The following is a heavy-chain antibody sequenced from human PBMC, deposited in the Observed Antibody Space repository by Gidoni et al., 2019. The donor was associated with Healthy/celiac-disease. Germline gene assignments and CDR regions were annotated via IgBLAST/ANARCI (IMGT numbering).Heavy chain of an antibody. Sequence: QVQLPESGPGLVKPSETLSLTCTVSGGSISSYYWSWIRQPPGKGLEWIGYIYYSGSTNYNTSLKSRGTISVDTSKNQFSLKLSSVTAADTAVYYCAREGAAADPLWDYWGQGTLVTVSS. CDR3: AREGAAADPLWDY. J-gene: IGHJ4*02. CDR2: IYYSGST. D-gene: IGHD6-13*01. V-gene: IGHV4-59*01. CDR1: GGSISSYY.